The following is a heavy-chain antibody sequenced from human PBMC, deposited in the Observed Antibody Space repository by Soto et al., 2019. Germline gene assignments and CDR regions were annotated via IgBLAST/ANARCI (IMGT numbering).Heavy chain of an antibody. CDR2: ISYDGSNK. CDR3: ARDMQPHWNYYCYYGIDV. J-gene: IGHJ6*02. D-gene: IGHD1-1*01. Sequence: GGSLRLSCAASGFTFSSYAMHWVRQAPGKGLEWVAVISYDGSNKYYADSVKGRFTISRDNSKNTLYLQMNSLRAEDTAVYYCARDMQPHWNYYCYYGIDVCGQGTTVTVSS. CDR1: GFTFSSYA. V-gene: IGHV3-30-3*01.